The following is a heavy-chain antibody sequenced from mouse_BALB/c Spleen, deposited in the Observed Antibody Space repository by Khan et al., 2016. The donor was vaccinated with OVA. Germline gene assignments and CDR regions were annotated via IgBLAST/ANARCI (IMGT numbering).Heavy chain of an antibody. CDR2: IFPNRGGT. Sequence: VQLQQPGPDLVKPGASVRISCKASGYTFTDYNMDWLKQSQGKSLEWIGYIFPNRGGTGYNQKFNTKATWTVDNSLNTAYMDLRSLTSEGSAFYYCVRSGYGSFGLWGQGTLVTVSA. J-gene: IGHJ3*02. CDR3: VRSGYGSFGL. V-gene: IGHV1S29*02. CDR1: GYTFTDYN. D-gene: IGHD1-2*01.